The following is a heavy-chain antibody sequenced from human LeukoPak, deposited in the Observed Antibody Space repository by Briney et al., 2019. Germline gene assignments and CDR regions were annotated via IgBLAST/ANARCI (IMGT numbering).Heavy chain of an antibody. V-gene: IGHV1-2*02. J-gene: IGHJ4*02. Sequence: ASVKVSCKASGYTFTGYYMHWVRQAPGQGLEWMGWINPNSGGTNYAQKFQGRVTMTRDTSISTAYMELSRLRSDDTAVYYCARSLIMITFGGVIAPSDYWGQGTLVTVSS. CDR1: GYTFTGYY. D-gene: IGHD3-16*02. CDR3: ARSLIMITFGGVIAPSDY. CDR2: INPNSGGT.